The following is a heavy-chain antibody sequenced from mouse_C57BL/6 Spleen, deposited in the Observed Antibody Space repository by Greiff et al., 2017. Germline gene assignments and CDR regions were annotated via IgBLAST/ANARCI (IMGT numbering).Heavy chain of an antibody. V-gene: IGHV1-53*01. CDR3: ARSPYDYDDAMGY. D-gene: IGHD2-4*01. CDR2: INPSNGGT. CDR1: GYTFTSSW. J-gene: IGHJ4*01. Sequence: QVQLQQPGTELVKPGASVKLSCKASGYTFTSSWMHWVKQRPGQGLEWIGNINPSNGGTNYNEKFKSKATLTVDKSSRTAYMQLSSLTSEDSAVYYCARSPYDYDDAMGYWGQGTSVTGSS.